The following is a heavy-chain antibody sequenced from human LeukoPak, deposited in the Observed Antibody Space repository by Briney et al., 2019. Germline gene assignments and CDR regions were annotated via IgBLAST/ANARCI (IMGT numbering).Heavy chain of an antibody. CDR3: ARVSQVVPAAMNWFDP. D-gene: IGHD2-2*01. Sequence: SETLSLTCAVYGGSFSGYYWSWIRQPPGKGLEWIGEINHSGSTNYNPSLKSRVTISVDTSKNQFSLKLSSVTAADTAVYYCARVSQVVPAAMNWFDPWGQGTLVTVSS. J-gene: IGHJ5*02. CDR2: INHSGST. CDR1: GGSFSGYY. V-gene: IGHV4-34*01.